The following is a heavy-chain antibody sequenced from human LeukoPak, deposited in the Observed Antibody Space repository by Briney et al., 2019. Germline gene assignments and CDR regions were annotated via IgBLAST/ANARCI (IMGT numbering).Heavy chain of an antibody. D-gene: IGHD3-22*01. V-gene: IGHV3-15*01. Sequence: GGSLRLSCAASGFTFSNAWMTWVRQAPGKGLEWVGRIKSKTDGGTTDYAAPVKGRFTISRDDSKNTLYLQMNSLKTEDTAVYYWTTDRGIGYYDSPGAFDYWGQGTLVTVSS. CDR1: GFTFSNAW. J-gene: IGHJ4*02. CDR3: TTDRGIGYYDSPGAFDY. CDR2: IKSKTDGGTT.